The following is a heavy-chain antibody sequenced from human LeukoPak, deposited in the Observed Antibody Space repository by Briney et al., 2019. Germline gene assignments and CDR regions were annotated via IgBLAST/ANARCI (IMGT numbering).Heavy chain of an antibody. D-gene: IGHD2-21*01. CDR3: VRDRRFPDDVFDI. V-gene: IGHV3-23*01. CDR1: GFSFSSYA. Sequence: GGSLRLSCAASGFSFSSYAMSWVRQAPGRGLEWVSAISSRSDGTWNVDSVRGRFTISRDNSKNTLYLQMNSLRAEDTALYYCVRDRRFPDDVFDIRGQGTMVTVSS. CDR2: ISSRSDGT. J-gene: IGHJ3*02.